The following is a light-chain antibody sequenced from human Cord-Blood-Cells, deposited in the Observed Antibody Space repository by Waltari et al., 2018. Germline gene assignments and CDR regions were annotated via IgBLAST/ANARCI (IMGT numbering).Light chain of an antibody. J-gene: IGKJ1*01. CDR2: AAS. Sequence: IQMTQSPSSLSASVGARVTITCLASQSISSYVKWYQQKPGKARKLLIYAASRLQSGVPSRFSGSGSGTDFPLTISSLQPEDFATYYFQQSYSTPQTFGQGTKVEIK. CDR3: QQSYSTPQT. V-gene: IGKV1-39*01. CDR1: QSISSY.